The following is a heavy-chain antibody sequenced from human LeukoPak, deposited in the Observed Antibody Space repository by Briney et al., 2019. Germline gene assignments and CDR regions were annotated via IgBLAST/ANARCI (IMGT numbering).Heavy chain of an antibody. V-gene: IGHV4-59*01. CDR2: IYYSGST. Sequence: SESLSLTCTVSGGSISSYYWSWVRQPPGKGLEWIGYIYYSGSTNYNPSLKSRVTISVDTSKNQFSLKLSSVTAADTAVYYCARMIAVAGNFDYCGQGTLVTVSS. D-gene: IGHD6-19*01. CDR1: GGSISSYY. J-gene: IGHJ4*02. CDR3: ARMIAVAGNFDY.